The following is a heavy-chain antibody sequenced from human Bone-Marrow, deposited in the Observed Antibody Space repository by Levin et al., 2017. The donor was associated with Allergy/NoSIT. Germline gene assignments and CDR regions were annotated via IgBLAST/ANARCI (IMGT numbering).Heavy chain of an antibody. V-gene: IGHV4-30-4*01. CDR3: ARVILGYCTNNTCSPHDP. CDR2: IYYSGST. J-gene: IGHJ5*02. Sequence: SQTLSLTCSVSGGSINSGDYFWSWIRQPPGKGLEWIGYIYYSGSTHYSPSLKTRVSISIDTSENQFSLKLSSVTAADTAVYYCARVILGYCTNNTCSPHDPWGQGTLVTVSS. D-gene: IGHD2-8*01. CDR1: GGSINSGDYF.